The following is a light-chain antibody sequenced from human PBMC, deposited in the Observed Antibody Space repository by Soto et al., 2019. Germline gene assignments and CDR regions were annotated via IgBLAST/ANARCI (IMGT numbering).Light chain of an antibody. CDR1: QSVSRSY. CDR3: QQYGSSPRT. V-gene: IGKV3-20*01. J-gene: IGKJ1*01. Sequence: IVFTQSPGTLSLSPGERATLSCTASQSVSRSYLAWYQQKPGQAPRLLIYVASSRATGIPDRFSGSGSGTDFTLTISRLEPEDFAVYYCQQYGSSPRTFGQGTKVDIK. CDR2: VAS.